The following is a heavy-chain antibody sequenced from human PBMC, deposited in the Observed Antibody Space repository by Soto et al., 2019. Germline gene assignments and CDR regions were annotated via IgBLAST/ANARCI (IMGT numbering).Heavy chain of an antibody. D-gene: IGHD3-16*01. V-gene: IGHV3-33*01. J-gene: IGHJ6*03. CDR1: GFTFSSYG. CDR3: ARGGGTRDYYYYYMDV. Sequence: PGGSLRLSCAASGFTFSSYGMHWVRQAPGKGLEWVAAIWYDGSNKYYADSVKGRFTISRDNSKNTLYLQMNSLRAEDTAVYYCARGGGTRDYYYYYMDVWGKGATVTVSS. CDR2: IWYDGSNK.